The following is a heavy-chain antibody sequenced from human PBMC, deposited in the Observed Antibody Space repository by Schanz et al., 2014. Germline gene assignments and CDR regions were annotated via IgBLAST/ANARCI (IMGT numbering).Heavy chain of an antibody. CDR3: ARGLVRYFAY. Sequence: QVQLVQSGAEVKKPGASVKVSCKASGYTVTTYYLHWVRQAPGQGLEWMGIINPSGGSASYAQKFQGRVTMTRDTSTTTFYMDLSSLGSEDTAVYYCARGLVRYFAYWGQGTMVTVSS. CDR2: INPSGGSA. CDR1: GYTVTTYY. D-gene: IGHD2-8*02. V-gene: IGHV1-46*01. J-gene: IGHJ3*01.